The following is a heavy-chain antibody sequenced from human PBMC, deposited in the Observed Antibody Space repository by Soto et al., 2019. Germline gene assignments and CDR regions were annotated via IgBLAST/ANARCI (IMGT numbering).Heavy chain of an antibody. CDR3: ASWDYDVLTGYAYDD. CDR1: GGTFNNYG. J-gene: IGHJ4*02. V-gene: IGHV1-69*01. Sequence: QVQLVQSGAEVKKPGSSVKVSCKASGGTFNNYGMGWVRQAPGQGLEWMGGIIPMIGRTTYAQKFQGRVTLTADASRSTAYMELRSLISEDTAVYYCASWDYDVLTGYAYDDWGQGTLVTVSS. CDR2: IIPMIGRT. D-gene: IGHD3-9*01.